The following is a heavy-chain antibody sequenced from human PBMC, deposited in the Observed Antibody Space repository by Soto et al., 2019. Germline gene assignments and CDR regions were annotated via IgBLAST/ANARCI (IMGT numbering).Heavy chain of an antibody. CDR1: GGTFSSYA. CDR3: ARGVVFARTHYMDV. Sequence: SVKVSCKASGGTFSSYAISRVRQAPGQGLEWMGGIIPIFGTANYAQKFQGRVTITADKSTSTAYMELSSLRSEDTAVYYCARGVVFARTHYMDVWGQGTTVTVSS. CDR2: IIPIFGTA. J-gene: IGHJ6*02. D-gene: IGHD2-2*01. V-gene: IGHV1-69*06.